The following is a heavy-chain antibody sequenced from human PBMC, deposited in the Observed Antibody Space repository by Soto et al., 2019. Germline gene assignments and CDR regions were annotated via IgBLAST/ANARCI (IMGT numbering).Heavy chain of an antibody. V-gene: IGHV6-1*01. D-gene: IGHD6-13*01. J-gene: IGHJ4*02. CDR3: ARVGGIAAAGTHRDFDY. CDR2: TYYRSNCYN. Sequence: SHTLSLTCSVSVDGFSNNGAACNRIRQSPSRGLEWLGRTYYRSNCYNDYAVSVKSRITISQDTSKNQFSLQLNSVTPEDTAVYYCARVGGIAAAGTHRDFDYWGQG. CDR1: VDGFSNNGAA.